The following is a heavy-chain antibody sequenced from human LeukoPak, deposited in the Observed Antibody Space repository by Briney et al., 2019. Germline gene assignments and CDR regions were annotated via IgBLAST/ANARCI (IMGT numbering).Heavy chain of an antibody. V-gene: IGHV1-46*01. CDR2: INPSGGST. Sequence: ASVKVSCKASGYTFTSYYMHWVRQAPGQGLEWMGIINPSGGSTSYAQKFQGRVTMTRDTSTSTVYMELSSLRSENRAVYYCAREVVHYYDSSGGSDYWGQRTLVTVSS. J-gene: IGHJ4*02. CDR1: GYTFTSYY. D-gene: IGHD3-22*01. CDR3: AREVVHYYDSSGGSDY.